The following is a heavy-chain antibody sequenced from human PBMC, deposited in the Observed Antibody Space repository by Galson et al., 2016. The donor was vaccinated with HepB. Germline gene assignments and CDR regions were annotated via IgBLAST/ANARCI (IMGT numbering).Heavy chain of an antibody. Sequence: ETLSLTCAVSGGSISSSNWWSWVRPPPGKGLEWIGEIYHSGSNNYNPSLKSRVTISVDKSKNQFSLKVSSVTAADTAVYYCARGLLEWPTCYYYGMDVLVQGTTVTVSS. V-gene: IGHV4-4*02. J-gene: IGHJ6*02. D-gene: IGHD3-3*01. CDR2: IYHSGSN. CDR3: ARGLLEWPTCYYYGMDV. CDR1: GGSISSSNW.